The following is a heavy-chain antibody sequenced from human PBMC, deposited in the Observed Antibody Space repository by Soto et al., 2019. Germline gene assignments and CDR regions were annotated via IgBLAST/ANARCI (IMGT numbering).Heavy chain of an antibody. CDR3: ARCPFLTGTTFSAFDP. CDR2: INHSGST. V-gene: IGHV4-34*01. CDR1: GGSFSGYY. Sequence: SETLSLTCAVYGGSFSGYYWSWIRQPPGKGLEWIGEINHSGSTNYNPSLKSRVTISVDTSKNQFSLKLSSVTAADTAVYYCARCPFLTGTTFSAFDPWGQGTLVTVSS. D-gene: IGHD1-7*01. J-gene: IGHJ5*02.